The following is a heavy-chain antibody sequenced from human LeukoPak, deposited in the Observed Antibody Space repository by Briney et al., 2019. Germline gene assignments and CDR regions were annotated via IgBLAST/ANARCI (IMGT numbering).Heavy chain of an antibody. D-gene: IGHD6-13*01. CDR2: INPRGGST. CDR3: ARETSRIAAAGALGDWFDP. Sequence: ASVKVSCKASGYIFTTYYMHWLRQAPGQGPEWMGIINPRGGSTDYAQKFQGRVTMTSDTSTSTVYMELKSLRSEDTAVYFCARETSRIAAAGALGDWFDPWGQGTLVTVSS. CDR1: GYIFTTYY. J-gene: IGHJ5*02. V-gene: IGHV1-46*01.